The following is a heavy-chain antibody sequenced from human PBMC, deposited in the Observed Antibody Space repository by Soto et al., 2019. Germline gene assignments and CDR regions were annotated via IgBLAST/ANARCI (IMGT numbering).Heavy chain of an antibody. J-gene: IGHJ4*02. Sequence: AASVKVSCKASGYTLTSYYIHWVRQAPGQGLQWMGIINPSGGSTSYAQKFQGRVTMTRDTSTSTVYMELSSLRSEDTAVYYCARTNYDSSGYYFSAVYFDYWGQGTLVTVSS. D-gene: IGHD3-22*01. CDR2: INPSGGST. CDR1: GYTLTSYY. CDR3: ARTNYDSSGYYFSAVYFDY. V-gene: IGHV1-46*01.